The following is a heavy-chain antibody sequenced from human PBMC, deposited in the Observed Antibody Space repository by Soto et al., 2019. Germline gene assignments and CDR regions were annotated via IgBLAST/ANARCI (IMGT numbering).Heavy chain of an antibody. CDR3: AKEAFSEWELRGPTPFDY. CDR2: ISYDGSNK. V-gene: IGHV3-30*18. Sequence: PWWSLRLSCAASGFTFSSYGMHWFRQAPGKGLEWVAVISYDGSNKYYADSVKGRFTISRDNSKNTLYLQMNSLRAEDTAVYYCAKEAFSEWELRGPTPFDYWGQGTLVTVSS. D-gene: IGHD1-26*01. J-gene: IGHJ4*02. CDR1: GFTFSSYG.